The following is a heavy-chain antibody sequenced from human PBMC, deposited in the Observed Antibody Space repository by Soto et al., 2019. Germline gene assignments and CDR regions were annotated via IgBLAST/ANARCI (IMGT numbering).Heavy chain of an antibody. V-gene: IGHV3-23*01. Sequence: PGGSLRLSCAASGFTFSSYAMSWVRQAPGKGLEWVSAISGSGGSTYYADSVKGRFTISRDNAKNSLYLQMNTLTAEDTAVYYCTRDLTGYAMDVWGQGTTVTVSS. CDR3: TRDLTGYAMDV. J-gene: IGHJ6*02. CDR2: ISGSGGST. D-gene: IGHD2-2*01. CDR1: GFTFSSYA.